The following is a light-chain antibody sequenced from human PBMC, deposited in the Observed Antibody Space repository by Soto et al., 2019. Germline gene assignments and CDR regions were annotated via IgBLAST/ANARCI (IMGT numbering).Light chain of an antibody. CDR2: GAS. J-gene: IGKJ5*01. Sequence: EVVLTQSPATLSLSPGERATLSCRASQSVKTFLVWYQQRPGQAPRLLIYGASIRATGIPDRFSGSGSGTDFSLTISRLEPEDFAVHYCQQYGSSPITFGQGTRLEIK. V-gene: IGKV3-20*01. CDR3: QQYGSSPIT. CDR1: QSVKTF.